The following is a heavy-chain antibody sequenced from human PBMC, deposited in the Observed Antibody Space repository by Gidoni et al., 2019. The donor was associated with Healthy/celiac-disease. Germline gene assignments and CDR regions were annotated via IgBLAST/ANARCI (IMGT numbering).Heavy chain of an antibody. CDR2: FDPEDGET. V-gene: IGHV1-24*01. J-gene: IGHJ6*02. Sequence: QVLLVQPGAEVKKPCASVKVSCTVSVYTLTELSMHWMRQAPGKGLEWLGGFDPEDGETIYAQKFQGGVTMTEDTSTDTAYMELSSLRSEDTAVYYCATVAFTSGRYYYGMDVWGQGTTVTVSS. D-gene: IGHD5-12*01. CDR3: ATVAFTSGRYYYGMDV. CDR1: VYTLTELS.